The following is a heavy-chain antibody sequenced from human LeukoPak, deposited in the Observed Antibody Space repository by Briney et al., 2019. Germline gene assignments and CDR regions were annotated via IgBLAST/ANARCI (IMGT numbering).Heavy chain of an antibody. CDR3: ATDDGEYCTNGVCYRTDY. CDR2: FDPEDGET. J-gene: IGHJ4*02. CDR1: GYTLTELS. D-gene: IGHD2-8*01. Sequence: ASVKVSCKVSGYTLTELSMHWVRQAPGKGLEWMGGFDPEDGETIYAQKFQGRVTMTEDTSTDTAYMELSSLRSEDTAVYYCATDDGEYCTNGVCYRTDYWGQGTLVTVSS. V-gene: IGHV1-24*01.